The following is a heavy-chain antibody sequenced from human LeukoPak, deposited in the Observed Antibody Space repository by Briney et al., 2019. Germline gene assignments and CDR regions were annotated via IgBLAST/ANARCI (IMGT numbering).Heavy chain of an antibody. J-gene: IGHJ6*03. Sequence: SETLSLTCTVSGGSISSCYWSWIRQPAGKGLEWIGRIYTSGSTNYNPSLKSRVTMSVDTSKNQFSLKLSSVTAADTAVYYCARVYSSSWYYYYYMDVWGKGTTVTVSS. V-gene: IGHV4-4*07. D-gene: IGHD6-6*01. CDR1: GGSISSCY. CDR3: ARVYSSSWYYYYYMDV. CDR2: IYTSGST.